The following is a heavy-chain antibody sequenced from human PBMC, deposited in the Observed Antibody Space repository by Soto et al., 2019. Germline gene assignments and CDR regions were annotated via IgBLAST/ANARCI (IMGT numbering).Heavy chain of an antibody. Sequence: QVQLQESGPGLVKPSETLSLTCTVSGGSISSYYWSWIRQPPGKGLEWIGYIYYSGSTNYNPSLKSRVTRSVDTSKNQFSLKLSSVTAADTAVYYCARTGGSIAAYYYYYYMDVWGKGTTVTVSS. CDR2: IYYSGST. CDR1: GGSISSYY. CDR3: ARTGGSIAAYYYYYYMDV. D-gene: IGHD6-25*01. J-gene: IGHJ6*03. V-gene: IGHV4-59*08.